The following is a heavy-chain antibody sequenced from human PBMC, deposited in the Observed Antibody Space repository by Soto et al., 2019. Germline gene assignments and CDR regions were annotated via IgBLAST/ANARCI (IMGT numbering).Heavy chain of an antibody. V-gene: IGHV1-69*13. CDR1: GGTFSSYA. CDR2: IIPIFGTA. CDR3: ARVVLAYGDPYFDY. Sequence: SVKVSCKASGGTFSSYAISWVRQAPGQGLEWMGGIIPIFGTANYAQKFQGRVTITADESTSTAYMELSSLRSEDTAVYYCARVVLAYGDPYFDYWGQGTLVTVSS. D-gene: IGHD4-17*01. J-gene: IGHJ4*02.